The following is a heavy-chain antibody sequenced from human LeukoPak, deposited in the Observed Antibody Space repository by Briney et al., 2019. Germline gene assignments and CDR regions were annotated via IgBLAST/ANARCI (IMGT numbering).Heavy chain of an antibody. V-gene: IGHV1-2*02. CDR1: GYTFTSYY. J-gene: IGHJ4*02. CDR2: IDPNSGGT. Sequence: ASVKVSCKASGYTFTSYYMHWVRQAPGQGLEWMGWIDPNSGGTNYAQKFQGRVTMTRDTSISTAYMELSRLRPDDTAVYYCARSRIAAAGCFDYWGQGTLVTVSS. CDR3: ARSRIAAAGCFDY. D-gene: IGHD6-13*01.